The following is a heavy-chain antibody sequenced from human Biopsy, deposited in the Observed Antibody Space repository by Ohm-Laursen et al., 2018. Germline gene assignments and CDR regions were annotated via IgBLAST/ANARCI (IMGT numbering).Heavy chain of an antibody. Sequence: GTLSLTCAVSGGSISSDYWSWIRQTPGKGLEWIRYTYYSGSTNYNPSLKSRVTISVDTSKDQFSLRLNSVTAADTAVYYCARATNSTGWPYYYFYGMDVWGQGTTVTVSS. D-gene: IGHD2/OR15-2a*01. CDR2: TYYSGST. CDR1: GGSISSDY. J-gene: IGHJ6*02. CDR3: ARATNSTGWPYYYFYGMDV. V-gene: IGHV4-59*01.